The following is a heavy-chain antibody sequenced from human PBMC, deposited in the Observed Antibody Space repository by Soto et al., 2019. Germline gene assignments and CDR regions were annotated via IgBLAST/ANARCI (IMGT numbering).Heavy chain of an antibody. CDR1: GVSFSISA. Sequence: VQLVESGGGVVQPGRSLRLSCAASGVSFSISAMHWVRQAPGKGLEWVAVISYDGSIKYYADSVKGRFTISRDNSKNTLYLQMNSLRADDTAVYYCARAEAVAGPYYFDYWGQGTLVTVSS. J-gene: IGHJ4*02. D-gene: IGHD6-19*01. V-gene: IGHV3-30-3*01. CDR3: ARAEAVAGPYYFDY. CDR2: ISYDGSIK.